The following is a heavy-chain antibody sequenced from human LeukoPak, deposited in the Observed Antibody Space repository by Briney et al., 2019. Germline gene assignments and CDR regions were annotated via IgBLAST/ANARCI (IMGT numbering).Heavy chain of an antibody. D-gene: IGHD3-22*01. V-gene: IGHV4-59*01. CDR2: IYYSGST. Sequence: SETLSLTCTVSGGSLSSYYWSWIRQPPGKGLEWIGYIYYSGSTYYNPSLKSRVTISVDTSKNQFSLKLSSVTAADTAVYYCARAIMNPSGYYGMRSAFDIWGQGTMVTVSS. CDR3: ARAIMNPSGYYGMRSAFDI. CDR1: GGSLSSYY. J-gene: IGHJ3*02.